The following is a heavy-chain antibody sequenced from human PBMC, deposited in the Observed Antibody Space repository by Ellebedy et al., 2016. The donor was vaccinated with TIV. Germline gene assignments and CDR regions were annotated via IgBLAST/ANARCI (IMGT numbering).Heavy chain of an antibody. J-gene: IGHJ4*02. Sequence: GESLKISCAASGFTFNGYNMNWVRQAPGKGLEWVSFISKSSNFIYFSDSVKGRFTISRDNAKNSLYLQMNSLRDEDTAVYYCARDLGLGGDFDYWGQGALVTVSS. V-gene: IGHV3-48*02. CDR1: GFTFNGYN. CDR2: ISKSSNFI. CDR3: ARDLGLGGDFDY. D-gene: IGHD3-16*01.